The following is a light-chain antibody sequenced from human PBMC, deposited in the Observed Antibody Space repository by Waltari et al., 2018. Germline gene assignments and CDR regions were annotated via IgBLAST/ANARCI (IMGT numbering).Light chain of an antibody. V-gene: IGLV2-23*01. CDR1: SSDVGGYNL. J-gene: IGLJ2*01. CDR2: EGS. Sequence: QSALTQPASVSGSPGQSITISCTGTSSDVGGYNLVSWYQHHPGKAPKLIIYEGSNRPSGVSYRFSGSKSGYTASLTISGLQAEDEADYYCCSYAGSKDLFGGGTKLTVL. CDR3: CSYAGSKDL.